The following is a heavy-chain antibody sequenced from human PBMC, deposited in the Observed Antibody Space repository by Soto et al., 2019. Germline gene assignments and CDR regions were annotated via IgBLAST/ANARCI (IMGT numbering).Heavy chain of an antibody. CDR1: GFIFSDYG. D-gene: IGHD3-16*01. V-gene: IGHV3-30*12. CDR3: ARDDDLPQNDFDY. CDR2: IPNDGSYK. J-gene: IGHJ4*02. Sequence: PGGSLRLSCAASGFIFSDYGFHWVRQAPGRGLEWLAVIPNDGSYKYYSDSVKGRFTISRDNSKNTLYLQMNSLRAEDTALYYCARDDDLPQNDFDYRGQGTLVTVSS.